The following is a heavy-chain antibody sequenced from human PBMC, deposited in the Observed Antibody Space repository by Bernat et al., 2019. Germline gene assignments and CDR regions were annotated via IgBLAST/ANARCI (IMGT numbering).Heavy chain of an antibody. V-gene: IGHV1-18*01. J-gene: IGHJ6*03. CDR2: ISAYNGNT. CDR3: ARVGGPPYDFWSGYYTNYYYYMDV. D-gene: IGHD3-3*01. CDR1: GYTFTSYG. Sequence: QVQLVQSGAEVKKPGASVKVSCKASGYTFTSYGISWVRQAPGQGLEWMGWISAYNGNTNYAQKLQGRVTMTTDTSTSTAYMELRSLRSDDTAVYYCARVGGPPYDFWSGYYTNYYYYMDVWGKGTLVTVSS.